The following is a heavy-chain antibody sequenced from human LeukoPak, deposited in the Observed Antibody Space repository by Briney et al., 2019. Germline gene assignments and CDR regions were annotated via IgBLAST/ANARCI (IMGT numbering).Heavy chain of an antibody. D-gene: IGHD4-23*01. Sequence: TGGSLRLSCAASGFSFSSYWMSWVRQAPGKGLEWVAIIQQDGSVKYYVDSVKGRFTISRDNAKNSLYLQMNSLRVEDTAVYYCAQVVRWSDYFDYWGQGTLVTVSS. V-gene: IGHV3-7*01. CDR3: AQVVRWSDYFDY. J-gene: IGHJ4*02. CDR2: IQQDGSVK. CDR1: GFSFSSYW.